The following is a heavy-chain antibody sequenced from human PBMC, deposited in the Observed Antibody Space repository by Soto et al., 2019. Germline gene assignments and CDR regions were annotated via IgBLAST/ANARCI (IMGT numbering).Heavy chain of an antibody. Sequence: ASVKVSCKASGYTFTSYDINWVRQATGQGLEWMGWMNPNSGNTGYAQKFQGRVTMTRNTSISTAYMELSSLRSEDTAVYYCARGGREYFDWLPERNWFDPWGQGTLVTVSS. CDR1: GYTFTSYD. CDR2: MNPNSGNT. J-gene: IGHJ5*02. CDR3: ARGGREYFDWLPERNWFDP. V-gene: IGHV1-8*01. D-gene: IGHD3-9*01.